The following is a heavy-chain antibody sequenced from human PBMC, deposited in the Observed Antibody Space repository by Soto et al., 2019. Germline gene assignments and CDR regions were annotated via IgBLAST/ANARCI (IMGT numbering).Heavy chain of an antibody. J-gene: IGHJ3*02. CDR2: MNPKSGGA. CDR3: TRENIENSDVLYDAFDI. V-gene: IGHV1-2*02. Sequence: ASVKVSCKTSGYTFTDYYTHWVRQAPGQGLEWMGWMNPKSGGAYFAQKFQGRVTLTRDTSIGTAYIEVNSLTSDDTAVYFCTRENIENSDVLYDAFDIWGQGTTVT. D-gene: IGHD5-18*01. CDR1: GYTFTDYY.